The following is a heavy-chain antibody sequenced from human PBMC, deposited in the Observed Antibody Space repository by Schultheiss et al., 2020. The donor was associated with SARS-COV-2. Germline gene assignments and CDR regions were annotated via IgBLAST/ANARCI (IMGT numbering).Heavy chain of an antibody. CDR3: ARGAAPRGGMDV. Sequence: GSLRLSCAVYGGSFSGYYWSWIRQPPGKGLEWIGEINHSGSTNYNPSLKSRVTMSVDTSKNQFSLRLSSVTAADTAVYYCARGAAPRGGMDVWGQGTTVTVSS. V-gene: IGHV4-34*01. J-gene: IGHJ6*02. CDR2: INHSGST. D-gene: IGHD6-6*01. CDR1: GGSFSGYY.